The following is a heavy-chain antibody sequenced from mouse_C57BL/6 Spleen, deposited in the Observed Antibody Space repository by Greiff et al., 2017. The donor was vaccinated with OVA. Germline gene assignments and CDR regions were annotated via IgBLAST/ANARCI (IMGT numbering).Heavy chain of an antibody. CDR2: IYPGDGDT. D-gene: IGHD1-1*02. V-gene: IGHV1-82*01. Sequence: VKLMESGPELVKPGASVKISCKASGYAFSSSWMNWVKQRPGKGLEWIGRIYPGDGDTNYNGKFKGKATLTADKSSSTAYMQLSSLTSEDSAVYFCARWVGDGNFAYWGQGTLVTVSA. J-gene: IGHJ3*01. CDR1: GYAFSSSW. CDR3: ARWVGDGNFAY.